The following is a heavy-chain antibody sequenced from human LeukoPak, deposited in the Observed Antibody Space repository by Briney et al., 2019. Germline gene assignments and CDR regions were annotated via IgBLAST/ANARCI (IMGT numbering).Heavy chain of an antibody. V-gene: IGHV4-39*07. CDR3: ARTVDYYDSSGYPSPYWYFDL. CDR1: GGSISSSSYY. CDR2: IYYSGST. J-gene: IGHJ2*01. D-gene: IGHD3-22*01. Sequence: SETLSLTCTVSGGSISSSSYYWGWIRQPPGKGLEWIGSIYYSGSTYYNPSLKSRVTISVDTSKNQFSLKLSSVTAADTAVYYCARTVDYYDSSGYPSPYWYFDLWGRGTLVTVSS.